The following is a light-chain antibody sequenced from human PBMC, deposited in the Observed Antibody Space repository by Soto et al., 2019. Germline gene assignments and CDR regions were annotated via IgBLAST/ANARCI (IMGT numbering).Light chain of an antibody. Sequence: QSVLTQPAFVSGSPGQSITISCTGTSSDVGGYNYVSWYQHPPGKAPKLMISEVSNRPSGVSNRFSGSKSGNTASLTISGLQAEDEADYYCSSYTTTSNRVLGSSTKVT. CDR1: SSDVGGYNY. J-gene: IGLJ1*01. CDR3: SSYTTTSNRV. CDR2: EVS. V-gene: IGLV2-14*01.